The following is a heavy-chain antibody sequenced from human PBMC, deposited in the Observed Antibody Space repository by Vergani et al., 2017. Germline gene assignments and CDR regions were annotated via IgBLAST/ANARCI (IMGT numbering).Heavy chain of an antibody. Sequence: QLQLQESGSGLVKPSQTLSLNCAASGGSISSGAFSWSWIRQPAGKGLEWIGRIYTSGSTDYNPSLKSRITMSVDTSKNQFSLKLNSVTAADTAVYYCARVRTVVRGIIRTYWYFDLWGRGTLVTVSS. CDR2: IYTSGST. CDR1: GGSISSGAFS. J-gene: IGHJ2*01. D-gene: IGHD3-10*01. CDR3: ARVRTVVRGIIRTYWYFDL. V-gene: IGHV4-61*02.